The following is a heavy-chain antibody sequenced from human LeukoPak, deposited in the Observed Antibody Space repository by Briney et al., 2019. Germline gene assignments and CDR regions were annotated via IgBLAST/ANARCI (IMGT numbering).Heavy chain of an antibody. Sequence: GGSLRLSCAASGFTFSSYGMHWVRQAPGKGLEWVAFIRYDGSNKYYADSVKGRFTISRDNAKNTLYLQMNSLRAEDTAVYYCARGGFYSSGFLDYWGQGTLVTVSS. CDR2: IRYDGSNK. V-gene: IGHV3-30*02. D-gene: IGHD6-19*01. J-gene: IGHJ4*02. CDR1: GFTFSSYG. CDR3: ARGGFYSSGFLDY.